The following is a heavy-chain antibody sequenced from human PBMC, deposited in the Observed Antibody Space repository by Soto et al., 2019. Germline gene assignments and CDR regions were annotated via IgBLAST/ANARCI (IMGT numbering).Heavy chain of an antibody. D-gene: IGHD3-22*01. CDR2: TNSGGTDS. J-gene: IGHJ4*02. CDR1: GFDFKDYA. Sequence: GSLRLSCAAAGFDFKDYAMHWVRQVPGKGLEWVSLTNSGGTDSYYMDSVKGRFTISRDNAKSTLYLQMDRLRPEDTALYFCAKSLYYYDSSPLDHWGQGTLVTVSS. CDR3: AKSLYYYDSSPLDH. V-gene: IGHV3-43D*04.